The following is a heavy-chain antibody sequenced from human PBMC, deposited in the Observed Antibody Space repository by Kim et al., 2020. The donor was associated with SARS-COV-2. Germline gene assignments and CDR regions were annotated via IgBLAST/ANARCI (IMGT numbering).Heavy chain of an antibody. D-gene: IGHD2-15*01. J-gene: IGHJ4*02. CDR1: GYSFSSFW. Sequence: GESLKISCKGSGYSFSSFWINWVRQMPGKGLEWMGRIDPSDSYADYSPSIQGHVSISTDKSINTAYLQWHSLRASDTAIYYCARGGYCSESGCRDFDYWGQGALVTVSS. CDR3: ARGGYCSESGCRDFDY. V-gene: IGHV5-10-1*01. CDR2: IDPSDSYA.